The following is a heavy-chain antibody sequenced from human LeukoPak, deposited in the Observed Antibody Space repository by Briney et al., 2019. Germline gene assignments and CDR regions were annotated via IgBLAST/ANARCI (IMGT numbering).Heavy chain of an antibody. J-gene: IGHJ4*02. Sequence: GGSLRLSCAASGFTFSSYWMHWVRQVPGKGLVWLSRINSDGYSISYADSVKGRLTISRDNAKNTLYLQMNSLRAEDTAMYYCARGIAVAGTDYWGQGTLVTVSS. CDR2: INSDGYSI. V-gene: IGHV3-74*01. D-gene: IGHD6-19*01. CDR1: GFTFSSYW. CDR3: ARGIAVAGTDY.